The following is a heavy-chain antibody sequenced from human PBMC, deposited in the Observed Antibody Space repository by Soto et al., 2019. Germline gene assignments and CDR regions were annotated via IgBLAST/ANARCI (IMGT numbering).Heavy chain of an antibody. CDR1: GFTFSAYA. V-gene: IGHV3-23*01. CDR3: AKHRGQMPRYYFDY. Sequence: EVQLLESGGGLVQPGGSLRVSCAASGFTFSAYAVHWVRQVPGKGLEWVSAISASGVSTYHADSVKGRFTISRDNSKETLYLQMNSLRVDDTAVYYCAKHRGQMPRYYFDYWGQGTLVTVSS. CDR2: ISASGVST. J-gene: IGHJ4*02. D-gene: IGHD2-2*01.